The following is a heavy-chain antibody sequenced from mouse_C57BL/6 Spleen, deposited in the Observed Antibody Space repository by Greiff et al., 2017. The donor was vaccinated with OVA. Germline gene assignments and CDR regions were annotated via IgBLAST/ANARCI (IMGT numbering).Heavy chain of an antibody. V-gene: IGHV1-74*01. Sequence: QVQLQQPGAELVKPGASVKVSCKASGYTFTSYWMHWVKQRPGQGLEWIGRIHPSDSDTNYNQKFKGKATLTVDKSSSTAYKQLSSLTSEDSAVYYCAIIGGYYKFAYWGQGTLVTVSA. CDR3: AIIGGYYKFAY. J-gene: IGHJ3*01. CDR1: GYTFTSYW. CDR2: IHPSDSDT. D-gene: IGHD2-3*01.